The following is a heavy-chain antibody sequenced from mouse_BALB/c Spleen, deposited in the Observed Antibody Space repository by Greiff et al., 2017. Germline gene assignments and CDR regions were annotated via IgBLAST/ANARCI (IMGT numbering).Heavy chain of an antibody. J-gene: IGHJ4*01. CDR1: GYTFTSYW. Sequence: QVQLQQSGAELARPGASVKLSCKASGYTFTSYWMQWVKQRPGQGLEWIGAIYPGDGDTRYTQKFTGKATLTADKSSSTAYMQLSSLASEDSAVYNCARDASDAMDYWGQGTSVTVSA. V-gene: IGHV1-87*01. CDR2: IYPGDGDT. CDR3: ARDASDAMDY.